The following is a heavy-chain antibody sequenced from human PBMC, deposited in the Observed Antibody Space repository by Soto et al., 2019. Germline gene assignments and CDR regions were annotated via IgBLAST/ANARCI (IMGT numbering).Heavy chain of an antibody. CDR3: ASASITAAGPFDY. Sequence: QVQLVQSGDEVKQPGASVKVSCKASGSTITAYGISWVRQAPGQGLAWMAWISSHNGNTYYAQNLQGRVTMTTDTSTSTAYMEMRSLRSDDTAVYYCASASITAAGPFDYWVQGALVTVSS. CDR1: GSTITAYG. V-gene: IGHV1-18*01. D-gene: IGHD6-13*01. J-gene: IGHJ4*02. CDR2: ISSHNGNT.